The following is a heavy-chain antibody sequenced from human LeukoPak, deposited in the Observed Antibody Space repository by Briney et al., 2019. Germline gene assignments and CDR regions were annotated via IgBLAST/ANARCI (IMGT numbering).Heavy chain of an antibody. V-gene: IGHV4-38-2*02. D-gene: IGHD5-24*01. Sequence: KPSETLSLTCTVSGYSISSGYYWGWIRQPPGKGLEWIGSIYHSGSTYYNPSLKSRVTISVGTSKNQFSLKLSSVTAADTAVYYCARDGDGYNYGFFLFDYWGQGTLVTVSS. CDR2: IYHSGST. CDR1: GYSISSGYY. J-gene: IGHJ4*02. CDR3: ARDGDGYNYGFFLFDY.